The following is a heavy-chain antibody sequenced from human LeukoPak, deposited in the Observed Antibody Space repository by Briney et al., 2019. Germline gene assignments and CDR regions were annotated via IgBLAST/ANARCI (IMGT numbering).Heavy chain of an antibody. CDR1: GYTFTGYY. CDR3: AREALSSTSLRY. Sequence: ASVKVSCKASGYTFTGYYMHWVRQAPGQGLEWMGWINPNSGGTNYAQKLQGRVTMTRDTSISTAYMELSRLRSDDTAVYYCAREALSSTSLRYWGQGTLVTVSS. J-gene: IGHJ4*02. D-gene: IGHD2-2*01. V-gene: IGHV1-2*02. CDR2: INPNSGGT.